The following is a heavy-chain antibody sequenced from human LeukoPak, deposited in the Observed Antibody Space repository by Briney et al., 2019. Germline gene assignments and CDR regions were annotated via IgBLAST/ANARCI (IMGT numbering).Heavy chain of an antibody. CDR1: GGSISSGSYY. Sequence: SETLSLTCTVSGGSISSGSYYWSWIRQPAGKGLEWIGRIYTIGSTNYNPSLKSRVTISVVTSKNQFSLKLSSVTAADTAVYYCARGPTTMVRGVIGFDPWGQGTLVTVSS. CDR3: ARGPTTMVRGVIGFDP. CDR2: IYTIGST. J-gene: IGHJ5*02. V-gene: IGHV4-61*02. D-gene: IGHD3-10*01.